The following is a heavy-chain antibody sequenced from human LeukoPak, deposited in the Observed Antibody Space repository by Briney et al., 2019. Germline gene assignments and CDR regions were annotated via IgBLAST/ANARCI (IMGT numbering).Heavy chain of an antibody. CDR1: GDSISSSTYN. Sequence: SEILSLTCTVSGDSISSSTYNWGWVRQPPGKGLEYIASIYYSGSTYYNPSLKSRVSISVDTSKNQFSLKLSSVTAADTAVYYCARHGYSSAVYVDHWGQGTLVTVSS. D-gene: IGHD6-25*01. J-gene: IGHJ5*02. CDR2: IYYSGST. CDR3: ARHGYSSAVYVDH. V-gene: IGHV4-39*01.